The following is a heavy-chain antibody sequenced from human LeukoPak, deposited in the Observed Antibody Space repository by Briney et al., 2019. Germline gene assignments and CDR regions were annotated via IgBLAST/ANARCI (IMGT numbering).Heavy chain of an antibody. Sequence: GGSLRPSCAASGFTFSDYYMSWIRQAPGKGLGCVSYIGSSGSFTNYADSVKGRFTISRDNAKNSLYLQMNSLRAEDTAVYYCAKDRSMIVLGVGDYWGQGTLVTVSS. CDR1: GFTFSDYY. V-gene: IGHV3-11*05. J-gene: IGHJ4*02. CDR2: IGSSGSFT. D-gene: IGHD2/OR15-2a*01. CDR3: AKDRSMIVLGVGDY.